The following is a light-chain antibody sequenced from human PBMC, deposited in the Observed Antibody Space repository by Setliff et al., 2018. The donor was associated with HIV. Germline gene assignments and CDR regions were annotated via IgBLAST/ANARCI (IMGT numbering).Light chain of an antibody. CDR1: SSDVGGYNY. Sequence: QSVLTQPRSVSGSPGQSVTISCTGTSSDVGGYNYVSWYQQHPGKAPKLMIFDVTERSSGVPDRFSGSKSGNTASLTISGLQAEDEADYYCCSYAGTYTFEVFGTGTKVTVL. CDR2: DVT. J-gene: IGLJ1*01. CDR3: CSYAGTYTFEV. V-gene: IGLV2-11*01.